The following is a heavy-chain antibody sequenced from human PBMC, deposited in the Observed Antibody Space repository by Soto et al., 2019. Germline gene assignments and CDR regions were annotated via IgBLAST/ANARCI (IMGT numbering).Heavy chain of an antibody. Sequence: KTSETLSLTCSVSGGSISSGGYYWSWIRQHPGKGLEWIGYIYYSGSTYYNPSLKSRVTISVDTSKNQFSLKLSSVTAADTAVYYCARDYGSGSYYYYYGMDVWGQGTTVTVSS. V-gene: IGHV4-31*03. CDR2: IYYSGST. D-gene: IGHD3-10*01. CDR1: GGSISSGGYY. J-gene: IGHJ6*02. CDR3: ARDYGSGSYYYYYGMDV.